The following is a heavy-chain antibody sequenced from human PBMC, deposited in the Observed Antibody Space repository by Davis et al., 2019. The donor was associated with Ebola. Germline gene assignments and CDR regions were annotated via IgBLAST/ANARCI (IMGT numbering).Heavy chain of an antibody. J-gene: IGHJ6*03. CDR3: ARVAYQLLYYYYYYMDV. D-gene: IGHD2-2*01. CDR1: GFTFSSYE. V-gene: IGHV3-48*03. Sequence: GESLKISCAASGFTFSSYEMNWVRQAPGKGLEWVSYISSSGSTIYYADSVKGRFTISRDNAKNSLYLQMNSLRAEDTAVYYCARVAYQLLYYYYYYMDVWGKGTTVTVSS. CDR2: ISSSGSTI.